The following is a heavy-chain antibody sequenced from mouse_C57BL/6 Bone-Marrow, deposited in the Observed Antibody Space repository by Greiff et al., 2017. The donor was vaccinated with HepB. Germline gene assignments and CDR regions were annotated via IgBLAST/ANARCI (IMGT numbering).Heavy chain of an antibody. D-gene: IGHD2-3*01. CDR2: INPYNGGT. CDR1: GYTFTDYY. CDR3: ARRVYDDYYDYFDY. J-gene: IGHJ2*01. V-gene: IGHV1-19*01. Sequence: EVQLQQSGPVLVKPGASVKMSCKASGYTFTDYYMNWVKQSHGKSLEWIGVINPYNGGTSYNQKFKGKATLTVDKSSSTAYMELNSLTSEHSAVYYWARRVYDDYYDYFDYGCQGNTLPVSS.